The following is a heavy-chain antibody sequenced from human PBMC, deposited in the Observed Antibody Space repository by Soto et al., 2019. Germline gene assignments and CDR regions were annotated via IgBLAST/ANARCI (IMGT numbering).Heavy chain of an antibody. J-gene: IGHJ4*02. V-gene: IGHV1-18*01. Sequence: VQLVQSGAEVKKPGASVKVSCKASGYTLTSYGISWVRQAPGQGLEWMGWISGYNGNTKFAQMLQGRVTMTTDTSTSTAYMELRSLRSDDTAVYYCGRDLVTVTTPFFDYWGQGTLVTVSS. D-gene: IGHD4-4*01. CDR2: ISGYNGNT. CDR3: GRDLVTVTTPFFDY. CDR1: GYTLTSYG.